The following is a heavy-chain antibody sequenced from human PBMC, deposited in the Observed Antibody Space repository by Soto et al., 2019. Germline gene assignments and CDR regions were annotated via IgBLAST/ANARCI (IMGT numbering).Heavy chain of an antibody. J-gene: IGHJ4*02. CDR1: GYTFTSYY. Sequence: QVQLVQSGAEVKKPGASVKVSCKASGYTFTSYYMHWVRQAPGQGLEWMGIINPSGGSTSYAQKFQGRVTMTRDTSTSTVYMELSSLRSEDTAVYYCARAPKLDIAAAGLDYWGQGTLVTVSS. D-gene: IGHD6-13*01. CDR3: ARAPKLDIAAAGLDY. V-gene: IGHV1-46*01. CDR2: INPSGGST.